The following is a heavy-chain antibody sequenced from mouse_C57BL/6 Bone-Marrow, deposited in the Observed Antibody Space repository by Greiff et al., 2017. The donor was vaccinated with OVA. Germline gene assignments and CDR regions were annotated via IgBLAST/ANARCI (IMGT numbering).Heavy chain of an antibody. D-gene: IGHD1-1*01. CDR2: IYWDDDK. V-gene: IGHV8-12*01. Sequence: VKLMESGPGILQSSQTLSLTCSFSGFSLSTSGMGVSWIRQPSGKGLEWLAHIYWDDDKRYNPSLKSRLTISKDTSRNQVFLKITSVDTADTATYYCARRDYYGSSYDAMDYWGQGTSVTVSS. J-gene: IGHJ4*01. CDR3: ARRDYYGSSYDAMDY. CDR1: GFSLSTSGMG.